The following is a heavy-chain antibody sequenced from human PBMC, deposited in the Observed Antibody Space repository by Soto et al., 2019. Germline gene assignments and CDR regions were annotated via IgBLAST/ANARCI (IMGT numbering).Heavy chain of an antibody. D-gene: IGHD5-12*01. CDR1: GGTFSNYP. J-gene: IGHJ2*01. CDR3: ASGSHRGLQLWYFDI. V-gene: IGHV1-69*12. CDR2: IIPIFGTV. Sequence: QVQLVQSGAEVKKPGSSVKVSCKASGGTFSNYPISWVRQAPGQGLEWMGGIIPIFGTVNYAQKFQGRVTITADESTSTAYTELSSRRSEDTAVYYCASGSHRGLQLWYFDIWGRGTLVTVSS.